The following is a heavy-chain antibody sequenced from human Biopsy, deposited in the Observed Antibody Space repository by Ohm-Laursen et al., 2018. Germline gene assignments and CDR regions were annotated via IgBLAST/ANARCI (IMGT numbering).Heavy chain of an antibody. D-gene: IGHD3-22*01. CDR3: ARGVPHYDGSGFPLAGYWYFDL. CDR1: GGSIGGGEYY. Sequence: TPSLTCTVSGGSIGGGEYYWNWIRQHPGKGLEWIGLISYSGTTFYNPSLESLLTISIDTSKNHFSLNLRSVTAADTAVYYCARGVPHYDGSGFPLAGYWYFDLWGRGTLVTVSS. CDR2: ISYSGTT. V-gene: IGHV4-31*01. J-gene: IGHJ2*01.